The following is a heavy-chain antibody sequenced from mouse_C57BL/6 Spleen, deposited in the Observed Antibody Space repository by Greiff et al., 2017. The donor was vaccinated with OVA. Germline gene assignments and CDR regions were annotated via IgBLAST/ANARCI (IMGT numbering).Heavy chain of an antibody. CDR2: IDPSDSYT. D-gene: IGHD1-1*01. CDR1: GYTFTSYW. Sequence: QVQLQQSGAELVMPGASVKLSCKASGYTFTSYWMHWVKQRPGQGLEWIGEIDPSDSYTNYNQKFKGKSTLTVDKSSSTAYMQLSSLTSEDSAVYYCARPGSSYPFAYWGQGTLVTVSA. CDR3: ARPGSSYPFAY. V-gene: IGHV1-69*01. J-gene: IGHJ3*01.